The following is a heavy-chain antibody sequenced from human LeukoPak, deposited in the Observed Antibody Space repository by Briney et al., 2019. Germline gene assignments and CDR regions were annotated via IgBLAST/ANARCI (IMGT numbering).Heavy chain of an antibody. CDR2: INSDGSST. CDR1: GFTFSSYW. CDR3: ARDGYYDSSGYYYFPWYFEL. Sequence: GGSLRLSCAASGFTFSSYWMHWVRQAPGKGLVWVSRINSDGSSTSYADSVKGRFTISRDNAKNTLYLQMNSLRAEDTAVYYCARDGYYDSSGYYYFPWYFELWGRGTLVTVSS. J-gene: IGHJ2*01. V-gene: IGHV3-74*01. D-gene: IGHD3-22*01.